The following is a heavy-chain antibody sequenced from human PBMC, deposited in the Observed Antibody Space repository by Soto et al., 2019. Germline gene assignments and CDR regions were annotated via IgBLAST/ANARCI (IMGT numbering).Heavy chain of an antibody. Sequence: QVQLVQSGAEVKKPGASVKVSCKASGYTFTSYAMHWVRQAPGQRLEWMGWINAGNGNTKYSPKFQGRVTITRDTAASTAYMELSILRSEDTAVYYCARGYGGPIGWFDPWGQGTLVTVSS. CDR2: INAGNGNT. D-gene: IGHD3-16*01. J-gene: IGHJ5*02. CDR1: GYTFTSYA. V-gene: IGHV1-3*01. CDR3: ARGYGGPIGWFDP.